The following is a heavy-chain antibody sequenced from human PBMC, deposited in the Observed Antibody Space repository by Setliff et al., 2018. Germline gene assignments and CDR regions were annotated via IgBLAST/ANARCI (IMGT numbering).Heavy chain of an antibody. CDR1: GYSFTDYY. Sequence: ASVKVSCKASGYSFTDYYMHWVRQVPGRGLEWMGRINPKSGGTRYAQKFQGRVTMTRDTSISTAYMELSSLRSDDTAVYYCARDGISWLMWFDPWGQGTLVTVS. CDR3: ARDGISWLMWFDP. J-gene: IGHJ5*02. V-gene: IGHV1-2*06. D-gene: IGHD3-16*01. CDR2: INPKSGGT.